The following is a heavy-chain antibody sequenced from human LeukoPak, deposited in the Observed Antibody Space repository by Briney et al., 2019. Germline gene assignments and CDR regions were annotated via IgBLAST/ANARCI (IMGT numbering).Heavy chain of an antibody. Sequence: GASVKVSCKASGYTFTGYYMHWVRQATGQGLEWMGWMNPNSGNTGYAQKFQGRVTMTRNTSISTAYMELSSLRSEDTAVYYCARGRVGKYFDWLGKPNNYYYYMDVWGKGTTVTISS. J-gene: IGHJ6*03. V-gene: IGHV1-8*02. D-gene: IGHD3-9*01. CDR3: ARGRVGKYFDWLGKPNNYYYYMDV. CDR1: GYTFTGYY. CDR2: MNPNSGNT.